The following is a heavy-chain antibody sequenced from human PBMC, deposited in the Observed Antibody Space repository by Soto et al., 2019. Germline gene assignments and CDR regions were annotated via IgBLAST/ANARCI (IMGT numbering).Heavy chain of an antibody. J-gene: IGHJ4*02. CDR3: ASGRIYSSSWYRDLYFDY. V-gene: IGHV3-13*05. Sequence: GGSLRLSCAASGFTFSSYDMHWVRQATGKGLEWVSAIGTAGDPYYPGSVKGRFTISRENAKNSLYLQMNSLRAGDTAVYYCASGRIYSSSWYRDLYFDYWGQGTLVTVSS. D-gene: IGHD6-13*01. CDR1: GFTFSSYD. CDR2: IGTAGDP.